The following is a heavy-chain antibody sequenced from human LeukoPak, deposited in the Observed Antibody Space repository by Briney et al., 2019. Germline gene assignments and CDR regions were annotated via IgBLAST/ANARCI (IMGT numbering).Heavy chain of an antibody. D-gene: IGHD3-9*01. CDR3: ATYYDILTGPLGRADY. CDR2: ISSSSSYI. CDR1: GFTFSSCS. V-gene: IGHV3-21*01. J-gene: IGHJ4*02. Sequence: GVSLRRSCAASGFTFSSCSMNWVRQAPGKGLEWVSSISSSSSYIYYADSVKGRFTISRDNAKNSLYLQMNSLRAEDTAVYYCATYYDILTGPLGRADYWGQGTLVTVSS.